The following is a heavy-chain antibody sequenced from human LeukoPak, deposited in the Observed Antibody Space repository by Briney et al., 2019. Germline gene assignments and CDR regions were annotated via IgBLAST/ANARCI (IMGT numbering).Heavy chain of an antibody. CDR1: GGSISSSRYY. V-gene: IGHV4-39*07. CDR3: ARSVRDSLWFVSGYFDY. J-gene: IGHJ4*02. Sequence: PSETLSLTCTVSGGSISSSRYYWGWIRQPPGKGLEWIGSMYYSGSRYNNPSLKSRVTISVDTSKNQFSLKLSSVTAADTAVYYCARSVRDSLWFVSGYFDYWGQGTLVTVSS. CDR2: MYYSGSR. D-gene: IGHD3-10*01.